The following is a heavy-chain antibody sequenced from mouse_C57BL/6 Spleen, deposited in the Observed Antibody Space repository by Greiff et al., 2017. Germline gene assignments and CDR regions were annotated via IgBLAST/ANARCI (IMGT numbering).Heavy chain of an antibody. CDR3: ARHPRTTVVRYCDV. CDR1: GFTFSSYT. Sequence: EVQRVESGGGLVKPGGSLKLSCAASGFTFSSYTMSWVRQTPEQRLEWVATISGGGGNTYYPASVKGRFTIYRDNAKNTLYLQMSSLRSEDTALYYGARHPRTTVVRYCDVWGTGTTVTVSS. CDR2: ISGGGGNT. V-gene: IGHV5-9*01. D-gene: IGHD1-1*01. J-gene: IGHJ1*03.